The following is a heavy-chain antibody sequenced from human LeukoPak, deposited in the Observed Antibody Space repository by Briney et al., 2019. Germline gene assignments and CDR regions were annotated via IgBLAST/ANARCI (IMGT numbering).Heavy chain of an antibody. CDR2: IYYSGSV. Sequence: SETLSLTCNVSGGSISSSSHYWGWIRQPPGKGLEWIGSIYYSGSVYYNPSLKSRVTISVDTSKKQFSLSLSSVTAADTAVYYCARDTDYDSSGYYFDAFDIWGQGTMVTVSS. J-gene: IGHJ3*02. CDR3: ARDTDYDSSGYYFDAFDI. V-gene: IGHV4-39*07. D-gene: IGHD3-22*01. CDR1: GGSISSSSHY.